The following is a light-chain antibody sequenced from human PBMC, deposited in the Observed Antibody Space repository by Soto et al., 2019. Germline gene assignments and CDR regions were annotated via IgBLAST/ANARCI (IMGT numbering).Light chain of an antibody. CDR1: YSNIGIND. J-gene: IGLJ2*01. CDR3: AAWDDSLNGPA. V-gene: IGLV1-44*01. Sequence: QSVLTQPPSASGTPGQRVTVSCSGTYSNIGINDVHWYRQLSGTAPQILIYDTSQRATGFPDRFSGSRSGTSASLVISGLQTEDEADYHCAAWDDSLNGPAFGGGTKLTVL. CDR2: DTS.